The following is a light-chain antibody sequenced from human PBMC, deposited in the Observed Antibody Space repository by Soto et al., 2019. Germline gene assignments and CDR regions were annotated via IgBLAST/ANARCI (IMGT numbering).Light chain of an antibody. J-gene: IGKJ1*01. CDR1: QSVSNNY. CDR2: GAS. Sequence: EIVLTQSPGTLSLSPGERATLSCRASQSVSNNYLAWYQQKPGQTPRLLIYGASSRATGIPDRFSGSGSGTDFTLTISRLEPEDSAVYYCQQYGSSRWTVGQGTKVDIK. CDR3: QQYGSSRWT. V-gene: IGKV3-20*01.